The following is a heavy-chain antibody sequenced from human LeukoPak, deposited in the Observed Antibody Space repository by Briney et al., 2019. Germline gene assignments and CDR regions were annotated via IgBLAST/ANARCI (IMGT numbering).Heavy chain of an antibody. CDR2: ISGSGGNT. Sequence: GGSLRLSCAASGFTFSSSAMSWVRQAPGKGLVWVSGISGSGGNTYYADSVKGRFTISRDNSKNTLHLQINSLRAEDTAVYYCAKSGSGYYYVFDYWGQGTLVTVSS. V-gene: IGHV3-23*01. D-gene: IGHD3-22*01. J-gene: IGHJ4*02. CDR3: AKSGSGYYYVFDY. CDR1: GFTFSSSA.